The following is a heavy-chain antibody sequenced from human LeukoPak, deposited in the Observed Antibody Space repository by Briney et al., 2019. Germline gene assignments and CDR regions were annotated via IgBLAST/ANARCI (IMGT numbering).Heavy chain of an antibody. D-gene: IGHD5-12*01. J-gene: IGHJ5*02. CDR2: INHSGST. CDR3: ARRRRLNWFDP. CDR1: GGSFSGYY. V-gene: IGHV4-34*01. Sequence: SETLSLTCAVYGGSFSGYYWSWIRQPPGKGVEWIGEINHSGSTNYNPSLKSRVTISVDTSKNQFSLKLSSVTAADTAVYYCARRRRLNWFDPWGQGTLVTVSS.